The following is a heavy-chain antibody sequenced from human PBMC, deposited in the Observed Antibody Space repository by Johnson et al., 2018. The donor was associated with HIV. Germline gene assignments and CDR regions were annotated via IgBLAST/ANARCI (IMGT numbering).Heavy chain of an antibody. J-gene: IGHJ3*02. Sequence: VQLVESGGGLVQPGRSLRLSCAASGFTFDDYAMHWVRQAPGKGLEWVSGISWNSGSIGYADSVKGRFTISRDNAKNSLYLQMNSLRAEDTALYYCARVGQQSNAFDIWGQGTMVTVSS. D-gene: IGHD6-13*01. CDR3: ARVGQQSNAFDI. CDR1: GFTFDDYA. CDR2: ISWNSGSI. V-gene: IGHV3-9*01.